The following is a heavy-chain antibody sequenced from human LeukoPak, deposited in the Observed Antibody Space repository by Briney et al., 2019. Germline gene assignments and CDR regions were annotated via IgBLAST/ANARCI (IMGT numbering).Heavy chain of an antibody. Sequence: SETLSLTCAVYGGSFSGYYWSWIRQPPGKGLEWIGEINHSGSTNYNPSLKSRVTMSVDTSKNQFSLKLSSVTAADTAVYYCARQFPGIAAAAHWYFDLWGRGTLVTVSS. D-gene: IGHD6-13*01. CDR1: GGSFSGYY. CDR3: ARQFPGIAAAAHWYFDL. J-gene: IGHJ2*01. V-gene: IGHV4-34*01. CDR2: INHSGST.